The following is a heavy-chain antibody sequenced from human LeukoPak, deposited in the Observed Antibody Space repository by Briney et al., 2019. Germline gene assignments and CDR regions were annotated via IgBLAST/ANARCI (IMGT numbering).Heavy chain of an antibody. J-gene: IGHJ4*02. D-gene: IGHD1-26*01. CDR2: ISGSGTTM. V-gene: IGHV3-48*03. CDR1: GFIFSSYE. CDR3: ARDPPTSGAFEY. Sequence: PGGSLRLSCAASGFIFSSYEMNWVRQAPGKGLEWVSYISGSGTTMYYGDSVKGRFTVSRDNAKNSLYWQMNSLRAEDTAVYYCARDPPTSGAFEYWGQGTLVTVSS.